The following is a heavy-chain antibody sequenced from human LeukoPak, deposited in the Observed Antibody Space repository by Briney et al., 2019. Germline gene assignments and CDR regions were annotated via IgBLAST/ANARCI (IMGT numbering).Heavy chain of an antibody. D-gene: IGHD3-10*01. CDR2: INHSGST. J-gene: IGHJ4*02. CDR3: ARREWFGYYFDY. CDR1: GGSFSVYY. V-gene: IGHV4-34*01. Sequence: SETLSLTCAVYGGSFSVYYGSWIRQPPGKGREWIGEINHSGSTNYNPSLKSRVTISVDTSKNQFSLKLSSVTAADTAVYYCARREWFGYYFDYWGQGTLVTVSS.